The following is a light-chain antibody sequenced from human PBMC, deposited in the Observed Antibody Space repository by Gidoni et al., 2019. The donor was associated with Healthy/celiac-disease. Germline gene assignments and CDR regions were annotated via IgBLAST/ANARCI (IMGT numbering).Light chain of an antibody. CDR1: SLRSYY. CDR2: DKN. V-gene: IGLV3-19*01. CDR3: NSRDSSGNRYV. J-gene: IGLJ1*01. Sequence: SSELTQDPAVSVALGQTVRITCQGDSLRSYYVSWYQQKPGQAPVLVIYDKNNRPSGIPDRFSGSSSGNTASLTITGAQAEDEADYYCNSRDSSGNRYVFGTGTKVTVL.